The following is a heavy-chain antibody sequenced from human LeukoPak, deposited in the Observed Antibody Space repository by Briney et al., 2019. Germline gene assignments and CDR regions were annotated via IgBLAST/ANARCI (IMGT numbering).Heavy chain of an antibody. D-gene: IGHD2-15*01. CDR1: GFTFSNAW. V-gene: IGHV3-30-3*01. Sequence: GGSLRLSCAASGFTFSNAWMSWVRQPPGKGLEWVAVTSYDGSDKFYADSVKGRFSISRDNFKYTLYLQMDTLRPEDTAVYYCARGLVVRAFDYWGQGTLVTVSS. J-gene: IGHJ4*02. CDR2: TSYDGSDK. CDR3: ARGLVVRAFDY.